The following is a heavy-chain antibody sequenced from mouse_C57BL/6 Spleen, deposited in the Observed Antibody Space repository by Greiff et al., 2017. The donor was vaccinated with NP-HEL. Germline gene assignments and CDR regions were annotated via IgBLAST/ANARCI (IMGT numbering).Heavy chain of an antibody. Sequence: QVQLQQPGAELVKPGASVKLSCKASGYTFTSYWMQWVKQRPRQGLEWIGEIDPSDSYTNYNQKFKGKATLTVDTSSSTAYMQLSSLTSEDSAVYYCARRHYYGSSDGEWFACWGQGTLGTVSA. J-gene: IGHJ3*01. D-gene: IGHD1-1*01. V-gene: IGHV1-50*01. CDR2: IDPSDSYT. CDR1: GYTFTSYW. CDR3: ARRHYYGSSDGEWFAC.